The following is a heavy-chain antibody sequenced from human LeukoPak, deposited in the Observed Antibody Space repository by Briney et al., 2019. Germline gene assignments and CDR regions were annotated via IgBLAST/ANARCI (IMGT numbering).Heavy chain of an antibody. CDR2: IYYSGST. V-gene: IGHV4-59*08. CDR1: GGSISSYY. D-gene: IGHD3-22*01. J-gene: IGHJ2*01. CDR3: ARHLPPYLSSSGSRGYFDL. Sequence: SETLSLTCTVSGGSISSYYWSWIRQPPGKGLEWIGYIYYSGSTNYNPSLKSRVTISVDTSKNQFSLKLSSVTAADTAVYYCARHLPPYLSSSGSRGYFDLWGRGTLVTVSS.